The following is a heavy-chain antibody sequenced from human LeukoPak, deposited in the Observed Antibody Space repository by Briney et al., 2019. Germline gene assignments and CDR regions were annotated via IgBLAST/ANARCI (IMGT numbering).Heavy chain of an antibody. V-gene: IGHV3-23*01. Sequence: PGGSLRLSCAASGFTLSNCVMSWVRQAPGKGLEWVSVISTNSGHTYYVDSVKGRFTISRDDSRNTLYLQMNNLRVEDTAIYYCAKRSSATISPDYWGPGTLVTVSS. CDR2: ISTNSGHT. CDR1: GFTLSNCV. J-gene: IGHJ4*02. CDR3: AKRSSATISPDY. D-gene: IGHD4/OR15-4a*01.